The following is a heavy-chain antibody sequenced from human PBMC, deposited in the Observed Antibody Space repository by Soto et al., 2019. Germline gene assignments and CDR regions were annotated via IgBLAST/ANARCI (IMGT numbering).Heavy chain of an antibody. J-gene: IGHJ6*02. CDR3: TGSYYRLRYYYGMDV. CDR1: GFTFGDYA. V-gene: IGHV3-49*04. CDR2: IRSKAYGGTT. Sequence: GGSLRLSCTASGFTFGDYAMSWVRQAPGKGLEWVGFIRSKAYGGTTEYAASVKGRFTISRDDSKSIAYLQMNSLKTEDTAVYYCTGSYYRLRYYYGMDVWGQGTKVTVYS. D-gene: IGHD1-26*01.